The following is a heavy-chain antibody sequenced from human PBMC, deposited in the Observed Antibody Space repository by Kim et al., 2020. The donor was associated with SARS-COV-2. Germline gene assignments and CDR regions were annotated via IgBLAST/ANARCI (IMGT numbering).Heavy chain of an antibody. CDR2: IRSKDDGGTT. CDR1: GFTFTNAW. CDR3: TTDPRGFSYGYYYGMHG. D-gene: IGHD3-16*01. V-gene: IGHV3-15*05. J-gene: IGHJ6*02. Sequence: GGSLRLSCAASGFTFTNAWMTWVRQAPGKGLEWVAHIRSKDDGGTTDYATPVKGRFTISRDDSTSTLYLQMNSLRAEDTAVYYCTTDPRGFSYGYYYGMHGWGQGTTVTVSS.